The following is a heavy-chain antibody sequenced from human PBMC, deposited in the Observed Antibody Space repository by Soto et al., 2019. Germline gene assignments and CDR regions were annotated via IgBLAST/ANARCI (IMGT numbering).Heavy chain of an antibody. Sequence: GGSLRLSCAASGFTFNTYTMSWVRQAPGKGLEWVSAITDSGTGTYYADSVKGRFTISRDNSKNTLYLQMNSLRAEDTAVYYCASRAWLDAWGQGTRVTVSS. CDR3: ASRAWLDA. J-gene: IGHJ5*02. CDR2: ITDSGTGT. V-gene: IGHV3-23*01. CDR1: GFTFNTYT.